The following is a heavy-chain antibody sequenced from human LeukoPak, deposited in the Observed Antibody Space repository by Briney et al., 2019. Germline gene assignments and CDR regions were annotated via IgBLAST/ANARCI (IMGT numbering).Heavy chain of an antibody. D-gene: IGHD3-16*01. Sequence: PSETLSLTCDVSGGSITQTNYWTSVRQPPGKGLEWIGEVNLQGSTNYNPSLMGRVAISVATSETHVSLQLTSVTAADTAVYYCAREGGPYRPLDYSGQGTLVTVS. V-gene: IGHV4-4*02. CDR2: VNLQGST. J-gene: IGHJ4*02. CDR1: GGSITQTNY. CDR3: AREGGPYRPLDY.